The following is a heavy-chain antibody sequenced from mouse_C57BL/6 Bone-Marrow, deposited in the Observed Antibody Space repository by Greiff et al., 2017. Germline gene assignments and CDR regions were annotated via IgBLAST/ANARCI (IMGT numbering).Heavy chain of an antibody. J-gene: IGHJ4*01. V-gene: IGHV1-82*01. CDR1: GYAFSSSW. D-gene: IGHD2-3*01. Sequence: QVQLQQSGAELVKPGASVKISCTASGYAFSSSWMHWVKQRPGQGLEWIGRIYPGDGDTKYNGKFKGKATLTADKSSSTAYLQLSSLTSEDSAVDFCARGRGYYRAMGYWGQGTSVTVST. CDR2: IYPGDGDT. CDR3: ARGRGYYRAMGY.